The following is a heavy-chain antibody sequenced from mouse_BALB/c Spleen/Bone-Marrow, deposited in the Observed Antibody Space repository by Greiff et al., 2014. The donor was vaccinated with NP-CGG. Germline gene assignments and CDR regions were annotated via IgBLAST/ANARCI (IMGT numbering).Heavy chain of an antibody. Sequence: EVQLQQSGAELVKPGASVKLSCTASGFNIKDTYMHWVKQRPEQGLEWIGRIDPANGNTKYDPKFQGKATITADTSSNTAYLQRISLTSEDTAVYYCAPYYYGSSSFADWGPGTLVTVSA. CDR1: GFNIKDTY. CDR2: IDPANGNT. V-gene: IGHV14-3*02. CDR3: APYYYGSSSFAD. J-gene: IGHJ3*01. D-gene: IGHD1-1*01.